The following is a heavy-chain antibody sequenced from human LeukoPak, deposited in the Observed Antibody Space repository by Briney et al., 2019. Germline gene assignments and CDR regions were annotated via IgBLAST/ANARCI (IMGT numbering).Heavy chain of an antibody. CDR2: ISSSGSTI. CDR1: GFTFSDYY. Sequence: PGGSLRLSCAASGFTFSDYYMSRIRQAPGKGLEWVSYISSSGSTIYYADSVKGRFTISRDNAKNSLYLQMNSLRAEDTAVYYCARDLKGTHYYGSGSIDHGMDVWGQGTTVTVSS. D-gene: IGHD3-10*01. J-gene: IGHJ6*02. CDR3: ARDLKGTHYYGSGSIDHGMDV. V-gene: IGHV3-11*01.